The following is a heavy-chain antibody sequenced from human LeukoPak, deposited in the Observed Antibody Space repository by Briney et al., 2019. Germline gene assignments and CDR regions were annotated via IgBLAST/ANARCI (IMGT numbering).Heavy chain of an antibody. CDR3: ARSIWDSSSWLV. Sequence: PSETLSLTCAVYGGSFSGYYWSWIRQPPGKGLEWIGEINHSGSTNYIPSLKSRVTISVDTSKNQFSLKLSSVTAADTAVYYCARSIWDSSSWLVWGQGTLVTVSS. J-gene: IGHJ4*02. CDR1: GGSFSGYY. V-gene: IGHV4-34*01. D-gene: IGHD6-13*01. CDR2: INHSGST.